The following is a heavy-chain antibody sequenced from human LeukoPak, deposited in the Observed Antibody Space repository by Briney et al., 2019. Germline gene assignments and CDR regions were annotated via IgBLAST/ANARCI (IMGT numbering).Heavy chain of an antibody. CDR2: IRYDGSNK. D-gene: IGHD3-10*01. J-gene: IGHJ4*02. CDR1: GFTFTTYS. CDR3: AKDGSIMVRVREYYFDY. V-gene: IGHV3-30*02. Sequence: GGSLRLSCAASGFTFTTYSMNWVRQAPGKGLEWVTFIRYDGSNKYYADSVKGRFTISRDNSKNTLYLQMNSLRAEDTAVYYCAKDGSIMVRVREYYFDYWGQGTLVTVSS.